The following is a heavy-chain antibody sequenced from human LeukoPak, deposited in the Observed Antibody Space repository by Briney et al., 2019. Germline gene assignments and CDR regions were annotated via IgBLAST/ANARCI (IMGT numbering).Heavy chain of an antibody. Sequence: SETLSLTCTVSGGSLGNDYWRWIRQSPGKGLEWIGNIDYSGITNYNPSLKSRVTMSVDKSKNQFSLKLRAVSAADTAVYTCARHSGSGSYFLPTKWFDPWGQGTLVTVSS. D-gene: IGHD3-10*01. CDR2: IDYSGIT. J-gene: IGHJ5*02. V-gene: IGHV4-59*01. CDR1: GGSLGNDY. CDR3: ARHSGSGSYFLPTKWFDP.